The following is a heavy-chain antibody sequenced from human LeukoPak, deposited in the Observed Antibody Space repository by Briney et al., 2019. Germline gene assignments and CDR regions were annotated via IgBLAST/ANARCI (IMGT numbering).Heavy chain of an antibody. CDR3: ARAEITVAAAGFWFDP. V-gene: IGHV1-18*01. CDR1: GYTFTSYG. D-gene: IGHD6-13*01. Sequence: ASVKVSCKASGYTFTSYGISWERLAPGQGLEWMGWISAYNGNTNYAQKLQGRVTMTTDASTSTAYMELRSLRSDDTAVYYCARAEITVAAAGFWFDPWGQGTLVTVSS. CDR2: ISAYNGNT. J-gene: IGHJ5*02.